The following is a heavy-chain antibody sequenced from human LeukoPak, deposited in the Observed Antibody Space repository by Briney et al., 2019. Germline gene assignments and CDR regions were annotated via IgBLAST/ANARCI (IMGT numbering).Heavy chain of an antibody. Sequence: PSETLSLTCAVYGGSFSSFYWSWIRQPAGKGLEWISRIFTSGSTNYNPSLKSRVTMSVDTSKNQFSLKLTSVTAADTAVYYCARGRYASGSYYMDYWGQGTLVTVSS. CDR3: ARGRYASGSYYMDY. J-gene: IGHJ4*02. D-gene: IGHD3-10*01. CDR1: GGSFSSFY. V-gene: IGHV4-59*10. CDR2: IFTSGST.